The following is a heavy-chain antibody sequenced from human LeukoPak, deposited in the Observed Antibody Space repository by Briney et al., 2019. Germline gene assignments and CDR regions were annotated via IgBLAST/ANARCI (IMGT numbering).Heavy chain of an antibody. Sequence: SQTLSLTCTVSGGSISSGDYYWSWIRQPPGKGLEWIGYIYYSGTTYYNPSLKSRVTISVDTSKNQFSLNLSSVTDTAVYYCVIFIMGTTTTDYWGQGTLVTVSS. CDR2: IYYSGTT. D-gene: IGHD1-26*01. J-gene: IGHJ4*02. V-gene: IGHV4-30-4*01. CDR1: GGSISSGDYY. CDR3: VIFIMGTTTTDY.